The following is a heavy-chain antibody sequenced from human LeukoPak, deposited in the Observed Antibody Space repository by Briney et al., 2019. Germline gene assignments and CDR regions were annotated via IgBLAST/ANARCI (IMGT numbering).Heavy chain of an antibody. CDR1: GFTFSSYA. CDR3: AKGSLLWFGEFPFDY. V-gene: IGHV3-23*01. J-gene: IGHJ4*02. D-gene: IGHD3-10*01. Sequence: GGSLRLTCAASGFTFSSYAMSWVRQAPGKGLEWVSAISGSGGSTYYADSVKGRFTISRDNSKNTLYLQMNSLRAEDTAVYYCAKGSLLWFGEFPFDYWGQGTLVTVSS. CDR2: ISGSGGST.